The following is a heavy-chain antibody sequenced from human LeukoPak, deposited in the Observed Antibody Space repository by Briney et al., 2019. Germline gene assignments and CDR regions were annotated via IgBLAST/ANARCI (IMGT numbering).Heavy chain of an antibody. V-gene: IGHV4-39*01. CDR2: IYYSGST. J-gene: IGHJ4*02. D-gene: IGHD3-10*01. CDR3: ARYYLLGFDY. CDR1: GGSISSSSYY. Sequence: SETLSLTCTVSGGSISSSSYYWGWIRQPPGKGLEWIGSIYYSGSTYYNPSLKSRVTISVDTSKNQFSLKLSSVTAADTAVYYCARYYLLGFDYWGQGTLVTVSS.